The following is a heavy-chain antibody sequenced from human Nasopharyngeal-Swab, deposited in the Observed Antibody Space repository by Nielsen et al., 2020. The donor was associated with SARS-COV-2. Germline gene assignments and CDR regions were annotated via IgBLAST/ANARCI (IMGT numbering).Heavy chain of an antibody. CDR3: AKEGATGWFDP. J-gene: IGHJ5*02. V-gene: IGHV4-59*01. CDR2: IDYRGSS. Sequence: SETLSLTCTVSGGPIGDYYWNWIRQTPGKGLEWIGYIDYRGSSSYSPSLKSRVTMFMDTSKNQFSLKLRSVTAADTAVYYCAKEGATGWFDPWGQGTLVTVSS. CDR1: GGPIGDYY.